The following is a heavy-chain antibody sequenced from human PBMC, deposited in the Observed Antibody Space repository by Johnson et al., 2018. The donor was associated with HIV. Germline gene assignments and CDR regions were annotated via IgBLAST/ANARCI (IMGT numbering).Heavy chain of an antibody. CDR1: GFTFDDYG. CDR3: ARFLAGTAMVGDAFDI. D-gene: IGHD6-19*01. V-gene: IGHV3-20*04. CDR2: INWNGGST. Sequence: VQLVESGGGVVRPGGSLRLSCAASGFTFDDYGMSWVRQAPGKGLEWVSGINWNGGSTGYADSVKGGFTLSRDNAKNSLYLQMNSLRAEDTALYYCARFLAGTAMVGDAFDIWGQGTMVTVSS. J-gene: IGHJ3*02.